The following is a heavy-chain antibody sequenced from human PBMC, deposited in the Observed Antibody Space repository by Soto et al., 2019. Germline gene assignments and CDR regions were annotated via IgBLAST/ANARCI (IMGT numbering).Heavy chain of an antibody. Sequence: GASVKVSCKASGYTFTSYDINWVRQATGQGLEWMGWMNPNSGNTGYAQKFQGRVTMTRNTSISTAYMELSSLRSEDTAVYYCARAPLEICSSTSCHLSVNWFDYWGPGTLVTVSS. D-gene: IGHD2-2*01. CDR1: GYTFTSYD. CDR3: ARAPLEICSSTSCHLSVNWFDY. V-gene: IGHV1-8*01. J-gene: IGHJ5*01. CDR2: MNPNSGNT.